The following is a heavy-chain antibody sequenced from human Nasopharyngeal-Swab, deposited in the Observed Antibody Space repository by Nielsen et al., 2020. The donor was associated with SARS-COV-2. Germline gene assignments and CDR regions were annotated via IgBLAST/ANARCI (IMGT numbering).Heavy chain of an antibody. CDR1: GFTFSGSA. CDR2: IRSKANSYAT. V-gene: IGHV3-73*01. J-gene: IGHJ6*02. CDR3: TRRPLTPANGMDV. Sequence: GGSLRLSCAASGFTFSGSAMYWVRQASGKGLEWVGRIRSKANSYATTYAASVKGRFTISRDDSKNTAYLQMTSLKTEDTAVYYCTRRPLTPANGMDVWGQGTTVTVSS. D-gene: IGHD1-14*01.